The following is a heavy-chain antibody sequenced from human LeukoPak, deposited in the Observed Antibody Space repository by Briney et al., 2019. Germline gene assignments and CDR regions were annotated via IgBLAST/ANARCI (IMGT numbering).Heavy chain of an antibody. CDR3: ARRADTVVTMDY. Sequence: GESLKISCKGSGYIFTNYYIAWVRQMPGKALEWMGIISPADSDTRYSPSFQGQVTISADKSISTAYLQWSSLKASDTAMYYCARRADTVVTMDYWGQGTLVTVSS. CDR1: GYIFTNYY. CDR2: ISPADSDT. D-gene: IGHD4-23*01. J-gene: IGHJ4*02. V-gene: IGHV5-51*01.